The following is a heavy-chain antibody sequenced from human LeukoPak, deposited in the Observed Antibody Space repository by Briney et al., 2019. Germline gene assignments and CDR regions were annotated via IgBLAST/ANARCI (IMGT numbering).Heavy chain of an antibody. J-gene: IGHJ4*02. CDR3: ARGRRGDY. V-gene: IGHV4-34*01. D-gene: IGHD3-10*01. CDR1: GGSFSGYY. Sequence: SETLSLTCAVYGGSFSGYYWSWIRQPPGKGLEWIGEINHSGSTNYNPSLKSRVTISVDTSKNQFSLKLSSVTAADTAVYYCARGRRGDYWGRGTLVTVSS. CDR2: INHSGST.